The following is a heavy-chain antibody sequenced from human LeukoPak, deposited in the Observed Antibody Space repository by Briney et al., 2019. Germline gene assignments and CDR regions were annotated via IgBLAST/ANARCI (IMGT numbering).Heavy chain of an antibody. Sequence: SETLSLTCTVSGGSISSSGYYWGWIRQPPGKGLEWIASFCYSGSTYYTPSLKSRVTISVDTSKNHLSLKLSSLTAADTAVYYCARHEYSGSYYGLSWFDPWGQGTLVTVSS. CDR2: FCYSGST. CDR3: ARHEYSGSYYGLSWFDP. CDR1: GGSISSSGYY. V-gene: IGHV4-39*01. D-gene: IGHD1-26*01. J-gene: IGHJ5*02.